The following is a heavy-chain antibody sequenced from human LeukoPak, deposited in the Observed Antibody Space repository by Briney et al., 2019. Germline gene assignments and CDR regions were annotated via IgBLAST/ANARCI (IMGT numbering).Heavy chain of an antibody. CDR1: GGSFSGYY. D-gene: IGHD4-17*01. CDR2: INHSGST. Sequence: PSETLSLTCAVYGGSFSGYYWSWIRQPPGKGLEWIGEINHSGSTNYNPSLKSRVTISVDTSKNQFSLKLSSVTAADTAVYYCAREGQAYGDYPFDYWGQGTLVTVSS. J-gene: IGHJ4*02. CDR3: AREGQAYGDYPFDY. V-gene: IGHV4-34*01.